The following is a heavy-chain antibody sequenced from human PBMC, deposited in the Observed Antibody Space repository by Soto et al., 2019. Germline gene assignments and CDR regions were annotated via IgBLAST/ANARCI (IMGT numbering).Heavy chain of an antibody. J-gene: IGHJ5*02. CDR1: GGTFSSYA. CDR2: IIPIFGTA. Sequence: QVQLVQSGAEVKKPGSSVKVSCKASGGTFSSYAISWVRQAPGQGLEWMGGIIPIFGTANYAQKFQGRVTITADESTSTAYMELSSLRSEDTAVYYCARDGRVTIFGVVPNWFDPWGQGTLVTVSS. V-gene: IGHV1-69*01. CDR3: ARDGRVTIFGVVPNWFDP. D-gene: IGHD3-3*01.